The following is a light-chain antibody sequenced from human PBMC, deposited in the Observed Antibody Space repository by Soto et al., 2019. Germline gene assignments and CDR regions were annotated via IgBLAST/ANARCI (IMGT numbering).Light chain of an antibody. V-gene: IGLV2-14*01. J-gene: IGLJ1*01. CDR2: EVS. Sequence: ALTQPASVSGSPGQSITISCTGTSSDVGGYNHVSWYQQHPGKAPKLMIYEVSNRPSGVSNRFSGSKSGNTASLTISGLQAEDEAAYYCSSYTSSSTYVFGTGTKVTVL. CDR1: SSDVGGYNH. CDR3: SSYTSSSTYV.